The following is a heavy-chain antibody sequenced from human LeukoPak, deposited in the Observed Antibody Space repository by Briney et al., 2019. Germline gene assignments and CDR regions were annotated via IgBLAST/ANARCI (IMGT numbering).Heavy chain of an antibody. CDR1: GGIFTSYA. V-gene: IGHV1-69*15. J-gene: IGHJ4*02. CDR2: IIPILGIV. CDR3: ARDRRGGGELSPPDY. Sequence: SVKVSCKASGGIFTSYAFGWVRQAPGQGLEWMGRIIPILGIVNYAQKFQGRITITGDESTNTAYMELSSLRSEDTAVYYCARDRRGGGELSPPDYWGQGTLVTVSS. D-gene: IGHD3-16*02.